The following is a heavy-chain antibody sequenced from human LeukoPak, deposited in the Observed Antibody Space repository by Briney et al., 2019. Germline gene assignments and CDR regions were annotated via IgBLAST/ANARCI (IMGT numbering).Heavy chain of an antibody. CDR2: MSPVSGIG. CDR1: GNIFNNFD. D-gene: IGHD2-2*01. J-gene: IGHJ4*02. V-gene: IGHV1-8*01. Sequence: ASVKVSCKASGNIFNNFDINWVRQAPGQGLEWMGWMSPVSGIGGSAQRFQGRVTLTRDTSISTAYMEVSNLRSDDTAFYYCARAPMGTAALYWGQGTLVTVSS. CDR3: ARAPMGTAALY.